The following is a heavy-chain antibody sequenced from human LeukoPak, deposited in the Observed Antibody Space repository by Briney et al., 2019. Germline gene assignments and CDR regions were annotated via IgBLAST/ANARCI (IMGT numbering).Heavy chain of an antibody. Sequence: GGSLRLSCVASGFTFSTVAMSWARQAPGKGLEWVSVISDSGATTYYADSVKGRFTISRDSSKDTLYLQMNSLRAEDTALYYCGRDGGVAYGLDVWGQGTTVTVSS. D-gene: IGHD3-3*01. J-gene: IGHJ6*02. CDR1: GFTFSTVA. CDR2: ISDSGATT. V-gene: IGHV3-23*01. CDR3: GRDGGVAYGLDV.